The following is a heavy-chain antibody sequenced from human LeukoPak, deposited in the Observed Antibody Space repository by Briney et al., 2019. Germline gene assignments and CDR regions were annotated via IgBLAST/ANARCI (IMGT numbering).Heavy chain of an antibody. CDR1: GGSFSSFD. Sequence: ASETLSLTCTVSGGSFSSFDWSWIRQPPGRGLDWVGYVYYSGSTNYNPSLKSRVIISVDTSKNQFFLNLISVTAADTAVYYCARGTAQTVNTYAFDMWGQGTMVTVSS. D-gene: IGHD4-17*01. CDR2: VYYSGST. CDR3: ARGTAQTVNTYAFDM. V-gene: IGHV4-59*01. J-gene: IGHJ3*02.